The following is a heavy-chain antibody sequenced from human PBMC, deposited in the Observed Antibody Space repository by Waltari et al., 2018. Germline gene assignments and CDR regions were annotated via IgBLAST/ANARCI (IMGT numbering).Heavy chain of an antibody. V-gene: IGHV1-8*02. Sequence: QVQLVQSGAEVKKPGASVNVSCKASGYTFTSYYINWVQQATGQGLEWMGWVNDNRGKTGDEQKFQGRVTMTRNTAISTAYMELSSLGSEDTDVYYCARGVIFDPWGQGTLVTVSS. CDR2: VNDNRGKT. J-gene: IGHJ5*02. CDR1: GYTFTSYY. D-gene: IGHD3-10*01. CDR3: ARGVIFDP.